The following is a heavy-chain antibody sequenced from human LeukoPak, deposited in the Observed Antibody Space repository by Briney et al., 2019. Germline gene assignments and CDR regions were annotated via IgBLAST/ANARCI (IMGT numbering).Heavy chain of an antibody. CDR2: ISAYNGNT. Sequence: ASVKVSCKASGYTFTSYGISWVRQAPGRGLEWMGWISAYNGNTNYAQKLQGRVTMTTDTSTSTAYMELRSLRSDDTAVYYCASSPRYYYYYGMDVWGQGTTVTVSS. J-gene: IGHJ6*02. CDR1: GYTFTSYG. V-gene: IGHV1-18*01. CDR3: ASSPRYYYYYGMDV.